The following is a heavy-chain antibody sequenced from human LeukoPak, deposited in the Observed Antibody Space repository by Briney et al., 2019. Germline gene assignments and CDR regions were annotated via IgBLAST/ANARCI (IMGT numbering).Heavy chain of an antibody. D-gene: IGHD3-9*01. J-gene: IGHJ5*02. CDR3: AKAGRYPNWFDP. CDR2: ISGSGGST. CDR1: GFTFSSYA. V-gene: IGHV3-23*01. Sequence: GGSLRLSCAASGFTFSSYAMSWVRQAPGKGLEWVSAISGSGGSTYYADSVKGRFTISRDNSKNTLYLQMNSLRVEDTAVYYCAKAGRYPNWFDPWGREPWSPSPQ.